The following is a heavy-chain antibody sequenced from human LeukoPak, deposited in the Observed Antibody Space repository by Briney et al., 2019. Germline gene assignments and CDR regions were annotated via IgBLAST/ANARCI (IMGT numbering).Heavy chain of an antibody. CDR1: GGSCSGYY. V-gene: IGHV4-34*01. D-gene: IGHD6-13*01. CDR3: ARSSSWYWQYYFDY. Sequence: SETLSLTCAVYGGSCSGYYWSWIRQPPGKGLEWIGEINHSGSTNYNPSLKSRVTISVDTSKNQFSLKLSSVTAADTAVYYCARSSSWYWQYYFDYWGQGTLVTVSS. J-gene: IGHJ4*02. CDR2: INHSGST.